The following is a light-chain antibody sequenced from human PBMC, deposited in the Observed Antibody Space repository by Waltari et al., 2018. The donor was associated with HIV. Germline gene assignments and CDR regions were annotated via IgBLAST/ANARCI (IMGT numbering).Light chain of an antibody. J-gene: IGLJ1*01. CDR1: SSDAGCYNS. Sequence: QSALTQPASVSGSPGQSITISCTGTSSDAGCYNSVAWYQQHPGKAPKLIIYDVSNRPSGVPYRFSGSKSGNTASLTISGLQAEDEADYYCKSKTSSSTPCVFGTGTKVTVL. V-gene: IGLV2-14*03. CDR3: KSKTSSSTPCV. CDR2: DVS.